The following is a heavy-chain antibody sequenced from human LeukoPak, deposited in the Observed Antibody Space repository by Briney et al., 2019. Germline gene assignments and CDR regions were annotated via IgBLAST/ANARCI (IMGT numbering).Heavy chain of an antibody. CDR1: DDSITIYY. Sequence: SETLSLTCTVSDDSITIYYWTWIRQPPGKGLEWIGYIDHTGSTNYNPSLKSRVTISVDTSKNQFSLKLSSVTAADTAVYYCARGRGVPAAMRRYYYYYMDVWGKGTTVTVSS. CDR2: IDHTGST. J-gene: IGHJ6*03. CDR3: ARGRGVPAAMRRYYYYYMDV. V-gene: IGHV4-59*12. D-gene: IGHD2-2*01.